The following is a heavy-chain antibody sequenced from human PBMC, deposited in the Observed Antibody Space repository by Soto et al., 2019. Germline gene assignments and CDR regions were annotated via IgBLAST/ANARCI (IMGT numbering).Heavy chain of an antibody. CDR3: AGGAYYYDSRALGDY. V-gene: IGHV3-30-3*01. CDR2: ISYDGSNK. Sequence: GGSLRLSCAASGFTFSSYAMHWVRQAPGKGLEWVAVISYDGSNKYYADSVKGRFTISRDNSKNTLYLQMNSLRAEDTAVYYCAGGAYYYDSRALGDYWGQGTLVTVSS. J-gene: IGHJ4*02. D-gene: IGHD3-22*01. CDR1: GFTFSSYA.